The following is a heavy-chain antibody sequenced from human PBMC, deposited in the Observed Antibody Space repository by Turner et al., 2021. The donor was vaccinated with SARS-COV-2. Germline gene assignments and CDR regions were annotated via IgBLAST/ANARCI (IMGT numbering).Heavy chain of an antibody. J-gene: IGHJ4*02. Sequence: EVQLLESGGGLVQPGGSLRLSCEASGFPFNSDAMSWVRQAPGKGLEWVSAISGSGGSTYYADSVKGRFTISRDNSKNTLYLQMNSLRAEDTAVYYCAKGYSPDYWGQGTLVTVSS. D-gene: IGHD4-4*01. CDR2: ISGSGGST. CDR3: AKGYSPDY. V-gene: IGHV3-23*01. CDR1: GFPFNSDA.